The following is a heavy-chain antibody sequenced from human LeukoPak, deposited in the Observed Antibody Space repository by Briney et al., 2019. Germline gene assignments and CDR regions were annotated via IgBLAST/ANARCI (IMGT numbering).Heavy chain of an antibody. CDR1: GGSISSYY. CDR3: ATTDSSSWSIDY. Sequence: PSETLSPTCTVSGGSISSYYWSGIRQPPGKGLEWIGYIYYSGSTNYNPSLKSRVTISVDTSKNQFSLKLSSVTAADTAVYYCATTDSSSWSIDYWGQGTLVTVSS. J-gene: IGHJ4*02. CDR2: IYYSGST. D-gene: IGHD6-13*01. V-gene: IGHV4-59*01.